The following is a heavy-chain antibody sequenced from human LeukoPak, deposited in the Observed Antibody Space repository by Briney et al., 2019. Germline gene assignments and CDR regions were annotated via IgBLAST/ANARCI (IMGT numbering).Heavy chain of an antibody. Sequence: SETLSLTCTVSGGSISSSSYYWGWIRQPPGKGLEWIGYIYYSGSPNYNPSLKSRVTISVDTSKNQFSLKLSSVTAADTAVYYCARRSGYSYGYHYYYYMDVWGKGTTVTVSS. V-gene: IGHV4-61*05. CDR1: GGSISSSSYY. J-gene: IGHJ6*03. CDR3: ARRSGYSYGYHYYYYMDV. D-gene: IGHD5-18*01. CDR2: IYYSGSP.